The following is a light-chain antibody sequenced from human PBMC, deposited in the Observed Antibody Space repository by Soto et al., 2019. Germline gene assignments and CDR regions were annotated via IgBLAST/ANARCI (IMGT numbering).Light chain of an antibody. V-gene: IGKV3-20*01. CDR2: GAS. CDR3: QHSGNSHGT. CDR1: QTISSRY. J-gene: IGKJ1*01. Sequence: EIVLAQSPGTLSLSPGERATLSCRASQTISSRYLTWYQQKSGQVPRLLIYGASSRATGIPARFSGSGSGTDFTLTISRLEPEDVAVYYCQHSGNSHGTFGQGTKVEIK.